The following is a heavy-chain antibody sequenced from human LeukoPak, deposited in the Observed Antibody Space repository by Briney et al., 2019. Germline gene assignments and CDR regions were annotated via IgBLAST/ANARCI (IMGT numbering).Heavy chain of an antibody. CDR3: ARALSGSYPHDY. Sequence: ASVKVSCTASGYTFTSYYMHWVRQAPGQGLEWMGIINPSGGSTSYAQKFQGRVTMTRDTSTSTVYMELGSLRSEDTAVYYCARALSGSYPHDYWGQGTLVTVSS. V-gene: IGHV1-46*01. CDR2: INPSGGST. CDR1: GYTFTSYY. D-gene: IGHD1-26*01. J-gene: IGHJ4*02.